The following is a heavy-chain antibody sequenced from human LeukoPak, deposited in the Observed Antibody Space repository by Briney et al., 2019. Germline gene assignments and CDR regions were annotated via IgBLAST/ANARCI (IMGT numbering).Heavy chain of an antibody. J-gene: IGHJ4*02. V-gene: IGHV3-30*02. CDR2: IRYDGSNK. Sequence: GGSLRLSCAASGFTFSSYGMHWVRQAPGKGLDWVAFIRYDGSNKYYADSVKGRFTISRDNSKNTLYLQMNSLRAEDTAVYYCAKARQHSSGWEYYFDYWGQGTLVTVSS. CDR1: GFTFSSYG. D-gene: IGHD6-19*01. CDR3: AKARQHSSGWEYYFDY.